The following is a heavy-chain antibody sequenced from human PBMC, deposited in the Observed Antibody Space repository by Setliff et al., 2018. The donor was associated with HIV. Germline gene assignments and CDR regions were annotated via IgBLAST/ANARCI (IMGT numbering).Heavy chain of an antibody. CDR1: GGSIIDSRYF. Sequence: PSETLSLTCTVSGGSIIDSRYFWGWIRQPPGKGLEWIGSVYYSGITYYSSSLKSRVTVSVDTSRIQFSLKLTSVTAADTAVYYCASHSGGWNYYLDYWGQGTLVTVSS. CDR2: VYYSGIT. V-gene: IGHV4-39*01. J-gene: IGHJ4*02. CDR3: ASHSGGWNYYLDY. D-gene: IGHD6-19*01.